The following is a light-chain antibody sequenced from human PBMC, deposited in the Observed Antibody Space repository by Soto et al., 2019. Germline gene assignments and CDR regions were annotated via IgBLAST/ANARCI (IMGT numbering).Light chain of an antibody. CDR3: QEYGSSPST. Sequence: EIVLTQSPGTLSLSPGERATLDCRVSQSVSRNFLAWYQQRPGQAPRLLIYGASSRANGIPDRFGGSGSGTDFTLTVSRLEPEDCAVEYCQEYGSSPSTVGQGTKLQIK. CDR2: GAS. J-gene: IGKJ2*01. CDR1: QSVSRNF. V-gene: IGKV3-20*01.